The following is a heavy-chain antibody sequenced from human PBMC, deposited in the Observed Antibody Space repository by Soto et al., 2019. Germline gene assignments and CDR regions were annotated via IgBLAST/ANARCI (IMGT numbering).Heavy chain of an antibody. Sequence: QVQLVQSGAEVKKPGASVKLSCKASGYTFTNYYMHWVRQAPRQGLEWMGIINPSGGITSYAQKSQGRVTMTSDTSTSTVYMELSSLRSEDTAVYYCARGDGRGSSGFYYYYGRDVWGHGTTVTVSS. CDR3: ARGDGRGSSGFYYYYGRDV. V-gene: IGHV1-46*01. CDR2: INPSGGIT. J-gene: IGHJ6*02. CDR1: GYTFTNYY. D-gene: IGHD1-26*01.